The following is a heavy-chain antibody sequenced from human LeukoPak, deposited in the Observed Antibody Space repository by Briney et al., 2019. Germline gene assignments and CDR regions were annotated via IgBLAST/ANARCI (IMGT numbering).Heavy chain of an antibody. V-gene: IGHV4-59*08. CDR1: GGSMSSYY. Sequence: PSETLSLTCTVSGGSMSSYYWSWIRQPPGKRLEWIGYVYYSGSTNYNPSLKSRVTISVDTSKDQFSLKLSSVTAADTAVYYCARQRYYYDSIDYWGQGTLVTVSS. CDR3: ARQRYYYDSIDY. J-gene: IGHJ4*02. CDR2: VYYSGST. D-gene: IGHD3-22*01.